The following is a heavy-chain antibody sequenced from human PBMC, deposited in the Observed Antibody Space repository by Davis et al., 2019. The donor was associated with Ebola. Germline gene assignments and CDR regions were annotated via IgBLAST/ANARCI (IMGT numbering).Heavy chain of an antibody. CDR1: GYTFTNYY. J-gene: IGHJ3*02. Sequence: ASVQVPCKASGYTFTNYYTHWVRQAPGQGLEWMGMINPNDGRTIYAQKFQGRVTVTRDTSTTTVYMDLSSLRSEDTALYYCTTPGGQDSGYEVFDIWGQGTMVTVSS. CDR2: INPNDGRT. D-gene: IGHD5-12*01. V-gene: IGHV1-46*03. CDR3: TTPGGQDSGYEVFDI.